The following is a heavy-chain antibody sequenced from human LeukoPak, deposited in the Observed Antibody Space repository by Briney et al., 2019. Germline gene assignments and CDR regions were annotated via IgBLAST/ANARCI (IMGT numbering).Heavy chain of an antibody. J-gene: IGHJ6*04. CDR1: GFTFSDYY. Sequence: PGGSLRLSCAASGFTFSDYYMRWIRQAPGKGLEWVSYISSSGSTIYFGDTGKGRFTISRDNAKNSLYLQMNSLRAEDTAVYYCARDGTPIHSSGWGYMDVWGKGTTVTVSS. V-gene: IGHV3-11*04. D-gene: IGHD6-25*01. CDR2: ISSSGSTI. CDR3: ARDGTPIHSSGWGYMDV.